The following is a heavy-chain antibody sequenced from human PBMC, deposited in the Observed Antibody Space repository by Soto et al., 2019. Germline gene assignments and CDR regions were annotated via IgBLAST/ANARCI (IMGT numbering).Heavy chain of an antibody. J-gene: IGHJ5*02. V-gene: IGHV1-3*01. CDR1: GYTFTSYG. D-gene: IGHD3-10*01. CDR3: ARGPEGFHPLSNNWFDP. Sequence: ASVKVSCKASGYTFTSYGIHWVRQAPGQRLEWMGWINAANGDTKYSPKFQGRDTITRDNARNSLDLQMSRLRAEDTAVYYCARGPEGFHPLSNNWFDPWGQGTPVTVSS. CDR2: INAANGDT.